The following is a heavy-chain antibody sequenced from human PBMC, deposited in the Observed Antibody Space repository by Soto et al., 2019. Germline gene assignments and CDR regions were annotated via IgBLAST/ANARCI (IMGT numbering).Heavy chain of an antibody. CDR3: ARGMTTVTTFDY. D-gene: IGHD4-4*01. J-gene: IGHJ4*02. Sequence: QLQLQESGSGLLQPSQTLSLGSAVSGGSISSGGYSCSWIRQPPGKGLEWIGYIYHSGSTYYNPSLKSRVTISVDRSKNQFSLKLSSVTATDTAVYYCARGMTTVTTFDYWGQGTLVTVSS. CDR1: GGSISSGGYS. CDR2: IYHSGST. V-gene: IGHV4-30-2*01.